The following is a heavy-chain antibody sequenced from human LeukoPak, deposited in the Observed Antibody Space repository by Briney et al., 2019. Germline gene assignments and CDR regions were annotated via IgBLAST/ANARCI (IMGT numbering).Heavy chain of an antibody. CDR2: IYTSGST. V-gene: IGHV4-61*02. CDR3: ARVRSGGEYYYYYYMDV. Sequence: PSETLSLTCTVSGGSISSGSYYWSWIRQPAGKGLEWIGRIYTSGSTNYNPSLKSRVTMSVDTSKNQFSLKLSSVTAADTAVYYCARVRSGGEYYYYYYMDVWGKGTTVTVSS. D-gene: IGHD2-21*01. CDR1: GGSISSGSYY. J-gene: IGHJ6*03.